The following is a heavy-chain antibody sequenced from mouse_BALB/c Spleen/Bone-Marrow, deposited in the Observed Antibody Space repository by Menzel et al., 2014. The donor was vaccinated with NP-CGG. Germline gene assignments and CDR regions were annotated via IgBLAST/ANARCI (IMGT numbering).Heavy chain of an antibody. CDR1: GYSITSGYC. CDR2: IHYSGNT. D-gene: IGHD1-1*01. J-gene: IGHJ2*01. CDR3: VRETKVVADFDY. V-gene: IGHV3-1*02. Sequence: EVKLMESGPDLVKPSQSLSLTCTVTGYSITSGYCWHWIRQFPGNKPEWMGYIHYSGNTDYNPSLKSRISITRDTSKNQFFLQLNSVTTEDTATYYCVRETKVVADFDYWGQGTTLTVSS.